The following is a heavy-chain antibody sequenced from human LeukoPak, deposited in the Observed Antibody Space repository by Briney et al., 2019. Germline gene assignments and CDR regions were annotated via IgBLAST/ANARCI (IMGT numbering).Heavy chain of an antibody. CDR1: GFTFSSYW. D-gene: IGHD3-22*01. V-gene: IGHV3-74*01. CDR3: ARDDYDSSNGAFDI. J-gene: IGHJ3*02. Sequence: PGGSLRLSCAASGFTFSSYWMHWVRQAPGKGLVWVSRINSDGSSTSCADSVKGRFTISRDNAKNTLYLQMNSLRAEDTAVYYCARDDYDSSNGAFDIWGQGTMVTVSS. CDR2: INSDGSST.